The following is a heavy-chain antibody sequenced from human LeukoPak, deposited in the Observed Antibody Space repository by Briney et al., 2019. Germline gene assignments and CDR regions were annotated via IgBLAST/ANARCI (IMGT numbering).Heavy chain of an antibody. Sequence: ASVKVSCKASGYTFTGYYMHWVRQAPGQGLEWMGWINPNSGGTNYAQKFQGRVTMTRDTSISTAYMELSRLRSDDTAVYYCARGPPRRIAVAGTTSDYWGQGTLVTVSS. J-gene: IGHJ4*02. CDR2: INPNSGGT. CDR1: GYTFTGYY. V-gene: IGHV1-2*02. D-gene: IGHD6-19*01. CDR3: ARGPPRRIAVAGTTSDY.